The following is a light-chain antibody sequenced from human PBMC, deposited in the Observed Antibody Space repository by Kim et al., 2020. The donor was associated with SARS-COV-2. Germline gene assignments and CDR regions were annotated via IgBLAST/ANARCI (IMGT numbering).Light chain of an antibody. V-gene: IGKV1-13*02. CDR1: QGISSA. CDR3: QQYDSSPWT. CDR2: AAS. Sequence: AIQLTQSPSSLSASVGDRVTITCRASQGISSALAWNQQKPGKAPKLLIYAASTRATGIPDTFSGSGSGTDFTLTISRLEPEDFALYYCQQYDSSPWTFGQGTQVDIK. J-gene: IGKJ1*01.